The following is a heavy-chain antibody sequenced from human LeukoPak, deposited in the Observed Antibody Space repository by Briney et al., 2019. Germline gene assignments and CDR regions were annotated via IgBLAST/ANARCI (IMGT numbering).Heavy chain of an antibody. D-gene: IGHD1-7*01. CDR2: FDPEDGET. CDR1: GYTLTELS. V-gene: IGHV1-24*01. CDR3: ATDLDNWNYSGGLDP. J-gene: IGHJ5*02. Sequence: ASVKVSCKVSGYTLTELSMHWVRQAPGKGLEWMGGFDPEDGETIYAQKFQGRATMTEDTSTDTAYMELSSLRSEDTAVYYCATDLDNWNYSGGLDPWGQGTLVTVSS.